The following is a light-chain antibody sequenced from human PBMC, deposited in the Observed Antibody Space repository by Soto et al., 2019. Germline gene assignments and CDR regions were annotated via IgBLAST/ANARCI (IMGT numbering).Light chain of an antibody. CDR1: QNIYSN. J-gene: IGKJ5*01. CDR2: RAS. CDR3: QQYNNWPAIT. V-gene: IGKV3-15*01. Sequence: ALTQSPATVSVSPGDRVTVSCWASQNIYSNLGWYQQRPGQAPRLIIYRASARPTGIPARFSGSGSGTEFTLTISGLQSEDFAVYYCQQYNNWPAITFGQGRRLAI.